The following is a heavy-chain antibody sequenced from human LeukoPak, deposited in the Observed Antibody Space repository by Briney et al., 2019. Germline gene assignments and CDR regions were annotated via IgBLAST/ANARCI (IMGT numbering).Heavy chain of an antibody. Sequence: PSETLSLTCTVSGGSFSSHYWSWIRQPPGKGLEWIGYISYIGRTNYNPSLKSRVTISVDTSKNQFSLKLSSVTAADTAVYYCARDPTTVTKGLDIWGQGTMVTVSS. V-gene: IGHV4-59*11. CDR2: ISYIGRT. CDR1: GGSFSSHY. J-gene: IGHJ3*02. CDR3: ARDPTTVTKGLDI. D-gene: IGHD4-17*01.